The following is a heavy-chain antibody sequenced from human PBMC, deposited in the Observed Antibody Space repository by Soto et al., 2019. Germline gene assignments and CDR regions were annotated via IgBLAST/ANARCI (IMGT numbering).Heavy chain of an antibody. CDR1: GYTFTSYA. CDR3: AREGDVVVPAALDY. J-gene: IGHJ4*02. Sequence: ASVKVSCKASGYTFTSYAMHWVRQAPGQRLEWMGWINAGNGNTKYSQKFQGRVTITRDTSASTAYMELSSLRSEDTAVYYCAREGDVVVPAALDYWGQGTLVTVSS. D-gene: IGHD2-2*01. V-gene: IGHV1-3*01. CDR2: INAGNGNT.